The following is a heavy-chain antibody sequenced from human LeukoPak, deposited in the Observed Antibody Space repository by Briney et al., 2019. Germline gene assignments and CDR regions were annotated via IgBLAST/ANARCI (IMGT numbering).Heavy chain of an antibody. CDR3: ARALGGVTVDY. D-gene: IGHD3-16*01. CDR1: GGTFSSYA. J-gene: IGHJ4*02. Sequence: SVKVSCKASGGTFSSYAISWVRQAPGQGLEWVGRIIPILGIANYAQKFQGRVTITADKSTSTAYMDLSSLRSEDTAVYYCARALGGVTVDYWGQGTLVTVSS. CDR2: IIPILGIA. V-gene: IGHV1-69*04.